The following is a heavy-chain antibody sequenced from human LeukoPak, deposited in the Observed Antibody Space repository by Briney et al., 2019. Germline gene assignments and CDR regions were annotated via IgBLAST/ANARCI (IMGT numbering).Heavy chain of an antibody. D-gene: IGHD2-2*02. V-gene: IGHV1-69*13. CDR2: IIPIFGTA. CDR3: ARSLYCSSTSCYTGFYAFDI. J-gene: IGHJ3*02. CDR1: GGTFSSYA. Sequence: ASVKVSCKASGGTFSSYAISWVRQAPGQGLEWMGGIIPIFGTANYAQKFQGRVTITADESTSTAYMELSSLRSEDTAVYYCARSLYCSSTSCYTGFYAFDIWGQGTMVTVSS.